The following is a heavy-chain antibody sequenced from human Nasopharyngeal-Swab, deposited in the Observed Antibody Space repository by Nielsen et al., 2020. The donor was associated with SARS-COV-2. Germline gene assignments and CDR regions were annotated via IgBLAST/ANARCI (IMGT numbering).Heavy chain of an antibody. CDR2: FRSAGDT. J-gene: IGHJ3*02. Sequence: GGSLRLSCAASGLTFNNYGMHWVRQDTGKGLEWVSTFRSAGDTYYQGSAKGRFTISRDNAKNSLYLQMNSLRAEDTAVYYCAREGENDSSGYFSDAFDIWGQGTMVTVSS. CDR1: GLTFNNYG. D-gene: IGHD3-22*01. V-gene: IGHV3-13*01. CDR3: AREGENDSSGYFSDAFDI.